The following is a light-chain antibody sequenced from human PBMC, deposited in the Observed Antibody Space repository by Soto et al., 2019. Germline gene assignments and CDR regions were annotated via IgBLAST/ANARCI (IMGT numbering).Light chain of an antibody. Sequence: QSVLTQPPSVSGAPGQRVTISCTGSSSNIGAGYDVHWYQQLPGTTPQLLIYGDNNRPSGVPDRFSGSKSGTSASLAITGLQAEDEADYYCQSYASSLSAWVFGGGTKLTVL. V-gene: IGLV1-40*01. CDR2: GDN. CDR3: QSYASSLSAWV. J-gene: IGLJ3*02. CDR1: SSNIGAGYD.